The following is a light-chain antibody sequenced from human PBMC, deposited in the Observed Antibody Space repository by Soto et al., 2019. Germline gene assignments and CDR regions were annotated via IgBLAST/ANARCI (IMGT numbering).Light chain of an antibody. Sequence: QSVLTQPRSVSGSPGQSVTISCTGTSSDVGGYNYVSWYQQHPGKAPKLMIYDVSKRPSGVPDRFSGSKSGNTASLTISGLQAEVEADYYCCSYAGSSLVFGGGTKVTVL. J-gene: IGLJ3*02. CDR2: DVS. V-gene: IGLV2-11*01. CDR3: CSYAGSSLV. CDR1: SSDVGGYNY.